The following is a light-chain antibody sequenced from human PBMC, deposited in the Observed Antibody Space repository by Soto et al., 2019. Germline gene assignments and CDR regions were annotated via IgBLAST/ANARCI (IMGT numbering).Light chain of an antibody. CDR2: LGS. CDR1: QSLLHSTGYNY. V-gene: IGKV2-28*01. Sequence: DIMMTQSPLSPPVTPGEPASISCRSSQSLLHSTGYNYLDWYLQKPGQSPQLLIYLGSNRASGVPDRFSGSGSGTDFTLKISRVEAEDVGIYYCMQALQTPRTFGQGTKVEIK. J-gene: IGKJ1*01. CDR3: MQALQTPRT.